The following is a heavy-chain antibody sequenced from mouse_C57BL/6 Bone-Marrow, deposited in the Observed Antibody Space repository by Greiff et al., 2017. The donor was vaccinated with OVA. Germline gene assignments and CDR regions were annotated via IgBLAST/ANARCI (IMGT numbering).Heavy chain of an antibody. V-gene: IGHV1-15*01. Sequence: QVQLQQSGAELVRPGASVTLSCKASGYTFTDYEMHWVKQTPVHGLEWIGAIDPETGGTAYNQKFKGKALLTADKSSSTAYMELRSLPSEDSAVYYCTRSGPTPYYYAMDDWGQGTSVTVSS. CDR1: GYTFTDYE. D-gene: IGHD3-1*01. J-gene: IGHJ4*01. CDR3: TRSGPTPYYYAMDD. CDR2: IDPETGGT.